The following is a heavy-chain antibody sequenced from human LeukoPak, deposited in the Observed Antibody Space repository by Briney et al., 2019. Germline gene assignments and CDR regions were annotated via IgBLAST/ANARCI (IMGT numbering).Heavy chain of an antibody. Sequence: SETLSLTCTVSGGPIYSYYWSWIRQTAGKGLEWIGRLYPGVSTNYNPSLKSRVTMSVDTSKNQFALKLSAVTAADPAVYYCARLKFYGSTGYSPGHYMDVWGKGTTVTVSS. CDR3: ARLKFYGSTGYSPGHYMDV. J-gene: IGHJ6*03. CDR1: GGPIYSYY. V-gene: IGHV4-4*07. CDR2: LYPGVST. D-gene: IGHD3-22*01.